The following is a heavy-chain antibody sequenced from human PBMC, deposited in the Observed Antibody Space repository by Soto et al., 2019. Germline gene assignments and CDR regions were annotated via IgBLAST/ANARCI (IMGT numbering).Heavy chain of an antibody. Sequence: QVQLQQWGAGLLKPSETLSLTCAVYGGSFSGYCWSWIRQPPGKGLEWIGEINHSGSTNYNPSLKSRVNISVATSKNQFSLELSSVTAADTAVYYCARGAKGYSSTWYVDWGQGTMVTVSS. CDR3: ARGAKGYSSTWYVD. J-gene: IGHJ4*02. D-gene: IGHD6-13*01. V-gene: IGHV4-34*01. CDR1: GGSFSGYC. CDR2: INHSGST.